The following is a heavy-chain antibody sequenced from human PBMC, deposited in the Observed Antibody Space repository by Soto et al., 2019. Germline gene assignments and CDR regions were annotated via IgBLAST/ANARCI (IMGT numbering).Heavy chain of an antibody. J-gene: IGHJ6*02. Sequence: QVQLVQSGAEVKKPGSSVKVSCKASGGTFSSYAISWVRQAPGQGLEWMGGIIPIFGTANYAQKFQGRVTIXTXEXXSTAYMELSSLRSEDTAVYYCASSAMDHYYYGMDVWGQGTTVTVSS. CDR3: ASSAMDHYYYGMDV. V-gene: IGHV1-69*05. D-gene: IGHD5-18*01. CDR1: GGTFSSYA. CDR2: IIPIFGTA.